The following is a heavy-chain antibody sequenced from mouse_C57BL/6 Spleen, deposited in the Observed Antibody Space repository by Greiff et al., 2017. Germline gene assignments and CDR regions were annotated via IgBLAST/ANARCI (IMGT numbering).Heavy chain of an antibody. J-gene: IGHJ3*01. CDR2: INPNSGST. D-gene: IGHD1-1*01. CDR3: SKANDTTKAAMAY. Sequence: VQLQQPGAELVKPGASVKLSCKASGYTFTGYCMHWVKQSPGKGLEWIGMINPNSGSTNYNEKFKSKATLTVDKSSSTAYMQLSSLTSEDYAVYCYSKANDTTKAAMAYWGQGTPVTVSA. V-gene: IGHV1-64*01. CDR1: GYTFTGYC.